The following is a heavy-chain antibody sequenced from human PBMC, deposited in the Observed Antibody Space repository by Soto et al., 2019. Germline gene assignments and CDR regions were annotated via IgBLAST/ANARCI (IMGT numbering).Heavy chain of an antibody. D-gene: IGHD3-10*01. J-gene: IGHJ5*02. CDR2: VIPMLATS. CDR1: GGTFSSSA. Sequence: QVQLVQSGAEVRKPGSSVKVSCRTSGGTFSSSAISWVRRAPGQGLEWMGKVIPMLATSNNAEKFLDRATITADESTSTAYLEVGSLRPEDTATYYCARASNYYGRGLSWFDAWGEGPLVTVPS. CDR3: ARASNYYGRGLSWFDA. V-gene: IGHV1-69*18.